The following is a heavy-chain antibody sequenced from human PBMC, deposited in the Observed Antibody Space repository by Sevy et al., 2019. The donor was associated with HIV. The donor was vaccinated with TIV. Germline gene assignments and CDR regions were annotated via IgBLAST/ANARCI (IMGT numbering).Heavy chain of an antibody. V-gene: IGHV3-7*03. CDR3: ARDCSSTSCLWGLDV. CDR1: GFSFNNAW. J-gene: IGHJ6*02. Sequence: GGSLRLSCAASGFSFNNAWMNWVRQAPGKGLEWVGHIKVDGSEKYHVDSVKGRFTISRDNAKNSLFLQMNSLRVEDTAVYYCARDCSSTSCLWGLDVWGQGTAVTVSS. D-gene: IGHD2-2*01. CDR2: IKVDGSEK.